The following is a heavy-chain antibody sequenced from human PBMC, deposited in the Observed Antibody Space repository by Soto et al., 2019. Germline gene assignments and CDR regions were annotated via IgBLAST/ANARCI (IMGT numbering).Heavy chain of an antibody. J-gene: IGHJ4*02. CDR2: ISGYGGET. V-gene: IGHV3-23*01. CDR3: ARARCSSTSCALDY. Sequence: LRLSCEASGLISNYAMAWVRQAPGKGLEWVSGISGYGGETYYADSVKGRLSISRADSKNTLYLQLNKLSVDDTAIYFCARARCSSTSCALDYWGQGTLVTVSS. CDR1: GLISNYA. D-gene: IGHD2-2*01.